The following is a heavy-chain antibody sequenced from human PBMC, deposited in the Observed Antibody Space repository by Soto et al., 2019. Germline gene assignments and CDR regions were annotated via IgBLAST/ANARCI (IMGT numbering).Heavy chain of an antibody. CDR3: ARTNEYSSFHEGYNWFEP. J-gene: IGHJ5*02. CDR1: GYTFIDYA. CDR2: IIPIFGTA. D-gene: IGHD6-6*01. V-gene: IGHV1-69*13. Sequence: VKVSCKAAGYTFIDYAISWVRQAPGQGLEWMGGIIPIFGTANYAQKFQGRVTITADESTSTAYMELSSLRSEDTAVYYCARTNEYSSFHEGYNWFEPWGQGTLVTVSS.